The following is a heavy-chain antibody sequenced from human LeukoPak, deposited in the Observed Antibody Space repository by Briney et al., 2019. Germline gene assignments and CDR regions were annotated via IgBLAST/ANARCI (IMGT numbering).Heavy chain of an antibody. J-gene: IGHJ6*02. V-gene: IGHV3-23*01. CDR1: GFTFSSYA. D-gene: IGHD2-21*02. CDR2: ISGSGGST. CDR3: AKSRDYDYYYGMDV. Sequence: PGGSLRLSCAASGFTFSSYAMSWVREAPGKGLEWVSAISGSGGSTYYADSVKGRFTISRDNSKNTLYLQMNSLRAEDTAVYYCAKSRDYDYYYGMDVWGQGTLVTVSS.